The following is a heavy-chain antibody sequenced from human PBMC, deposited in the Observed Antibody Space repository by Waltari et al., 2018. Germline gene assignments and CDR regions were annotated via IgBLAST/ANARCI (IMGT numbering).Heavy chain of an antibody. Sequence: QLQLQQSGPGLVKPSESLSLTCAVSGDSMGSRDFWSWVRQPPGKGLEWIGQVHRSGRTNYNPSLASRVTMSIDTSNNQFSLKVTSATAADTAIYYCARDRGRGLYLDSWGQGILVTVSP. CDR3: ARDRGRGLYLDS. CDR1: GDSMGSRDF. V-gene: IGHV4-4*02. J-gene: IGHJ4*02. CDR2: VHRSGRT. D-gene: IGHD2-15*01.